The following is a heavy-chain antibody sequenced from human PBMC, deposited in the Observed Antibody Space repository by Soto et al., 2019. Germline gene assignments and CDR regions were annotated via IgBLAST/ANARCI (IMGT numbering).Heavy chain of an antibody. CDR3: VRVNADSYQFYYGMDV. J-gene: IGHJ6*02. V-gene: IGHV2-26*01. D-gene: IGHD4-17*01. CDR1: GFSLTTGRMG. CDR2: IFSDNER. Sequence: QVTLKESGPVLVKPTETLTLTCTVSGFSLTTGRMGVSWIRQSPGKALEWLAHIFSDNERSYSTSMQGRLTISKDRSGSQVVLSMTNMDPVDSGKYYCVRVNADSYQFYYGMDVWGQGTTVTVSS.